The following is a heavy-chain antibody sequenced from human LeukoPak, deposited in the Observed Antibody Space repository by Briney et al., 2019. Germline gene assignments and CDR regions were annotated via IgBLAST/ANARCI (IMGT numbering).Heavy chain of an antibody. D-gene: IGHD3-10*01. CDR1: RFTFSNYA. Sequence: PGGSLRLSCAASRFTFSNYAMHWARQAPGKGLEWVAFISHDRSNNCHADSVKGRFTISRDNSKNTLYLQMNSLTDEDTAVYYCARDLSGSYMSDYWGQGTLVTVSS. J-gene: IGHJ4*02. CDR3: ARDLSGSYMSDY. V-gene: IGHV3-30-3*01. CDR2: ISHDRSNN.